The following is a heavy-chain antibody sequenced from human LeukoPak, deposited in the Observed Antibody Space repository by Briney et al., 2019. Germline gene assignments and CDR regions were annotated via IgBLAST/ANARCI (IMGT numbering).Heavy chain of an antibody. CDR3: ARASPADFNL. CDR1: EFTFSNYW. Sequence: GGSLRLSCVASEFTFSNYWIHWVRQAPGKGLVWVSRNRGDGIVTNYADSVEGRFTVSRDNAKNTVHLQMNSLRDDDAAVYYCARASPADFNLWGRGTLVTVSS. J-gene: IGHJ2*01. CDR2: NRGDGIVT. V-gene: IGHV3-74*01.